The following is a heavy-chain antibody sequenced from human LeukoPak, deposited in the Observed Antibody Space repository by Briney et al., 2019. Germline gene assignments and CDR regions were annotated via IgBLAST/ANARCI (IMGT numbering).Heavy chain of an antibody. CDR3: ARRVGYYYGMDV. CDR1: GGSISSYY. D-gene: IGHD2-15*01. CDR2: IYYSGST. J-gene: IGHJ6*02. V-gene: IGHV4-59*08. Sequence: SSETLSLTCTVSGGSISSYYWSWIRQPPGKGLEWIGYIYYSGSTKYNPSLKSRVTISVDTSKNQFSLKLSSVSAADTAVYYCARRVGYYYGMDVWGQGTTVTVSS.